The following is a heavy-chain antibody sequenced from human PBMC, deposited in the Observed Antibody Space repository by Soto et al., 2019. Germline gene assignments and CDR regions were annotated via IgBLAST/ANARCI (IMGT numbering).Heavy chain of an antibody. D-gene: IGHD6-6*01. Sequence: GGSLRLSCAASGFTVSSTYMSWVRQAPGKGLEWVSVIYSGGSTYYADAVKGRFTISRDNSKNTLYLQMNSLRAEDTAVYYCARFSAARGSDYWGQGTLVTVSS. V-gene: IGHV3-53*01. CDR2: IYSGGST. J-gene: IGHJ4*02. CDR1: GFTVSSTY. CDR3: ARFSAARGSDY.